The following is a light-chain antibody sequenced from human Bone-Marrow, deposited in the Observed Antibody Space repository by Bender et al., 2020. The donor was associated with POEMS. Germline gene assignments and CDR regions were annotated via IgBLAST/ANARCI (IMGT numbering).Light chain of an antibody. J-gene: IGLJ1*01. Sequence: QSALTQPASVSGSPGQSITISCTGTSSDVGSYNYVSWYQQHPGKVPKLIIYDVSNRPSGISNRFSGSKSANTASLTISGLQPEDEADYYCCSYAGVGVFGSGTTVTVL. V-gene: IGLV2-14*03. CDR1: SSDVGSYNY. CDR2: DVS. CDR3: CSYAGVGV.